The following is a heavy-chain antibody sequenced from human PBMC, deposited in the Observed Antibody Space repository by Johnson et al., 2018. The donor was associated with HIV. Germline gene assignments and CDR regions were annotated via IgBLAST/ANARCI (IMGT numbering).Heavy chain of an antibody. V-gene: IGHV3-30*03. CDR2: ISYDGSNK. CDR3: ARPRPMIVVAKGSFDI. J-gene: IGHJ3*02. D-gene: IGHD3-22*01. Sequence: QLVEPGGGVVQPGKSLTLSCVVAGLSINNYGIHWVRQAPGKGPEWVAVISYDGSNKYYADSVKGRLTSSRDNSKNTLYLQMNGLSAEDTAVYYCARPRPMIVVAKGSFDIWGQGTMVTFSS. CDR1: GLSINNYG.